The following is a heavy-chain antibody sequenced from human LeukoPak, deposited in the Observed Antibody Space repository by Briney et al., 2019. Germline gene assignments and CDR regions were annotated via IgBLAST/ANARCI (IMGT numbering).Heavy chain of an antibody. D-gene: IGHD1-26*01. Sequence: PSETLSLTCSVSGGSISSYYWSWIRQPPGKGLEWIGYIYHSGSTNYNPSLMSRVTMSVDTSKNQFSLTVSSVTAADTAVYYCARHSVTYYDFDFWGQGTLVTVSS. V-gene: IGHV4-59*08. CDR1: GGSISSYY. CDR2: IYHSGST. CDR3: ARHSVTYYDFDF. J-gene: IGHJ4*02.